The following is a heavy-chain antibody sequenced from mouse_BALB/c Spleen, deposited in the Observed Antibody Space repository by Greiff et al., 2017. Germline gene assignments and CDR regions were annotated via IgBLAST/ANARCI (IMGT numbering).Heavy chain of an antibody. CDR2: ISYSGST. CDR1: GYSITSDYA. Sequence: EVQLQESGPGLVKPSQSLSLTCTVTGYSITSDYAWNWIRQFPGNKLEWMGYISYSGSTSYNPSLKSRISITRDTSKNQFFLQLNSVTTEDTATYYCARSDYGSSPLAYWGQGTLVTVSA. D-gene: IGHD1-1*01. J-gene: IGHJ3*01. V-gene: IGHV3-2*02. CDR3: ARSDYGSSPLAY.